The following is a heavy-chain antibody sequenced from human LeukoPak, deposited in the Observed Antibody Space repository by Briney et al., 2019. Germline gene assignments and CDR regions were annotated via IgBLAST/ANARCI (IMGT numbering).Heavy chain of an antibody. J-gene: IGHJ4*02. V-gene: IGHV3-53*01. Sequence: PGGSLRLSCAASGFTVSSNYMSWVRQAPGKGLEWVSVIYSGGSTYYADSVKGRFTISRDNSKNTLYLQMNSLRAEDTAVYYCARTLRRHCSGGSCYSPHLDYWGQGTLVTVSS. CDR3: ARTLRRHCSGGSCYSPHLDY. CDR2: IYSGGST. D-gene: IGHD2-15*01. CDR1: GFTVSSNY.